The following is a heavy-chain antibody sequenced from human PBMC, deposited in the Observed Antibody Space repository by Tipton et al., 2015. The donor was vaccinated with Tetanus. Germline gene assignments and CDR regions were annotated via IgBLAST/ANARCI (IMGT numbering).Heavy chain of an antibody. CDR2: VCSSGST. Sequence: TLSLTCTVSGGSIRSYYLTWFYQPPGTDVAWSGYVCSSGSTNYNPSLKRRVTISVDTSKNQFSLSLSSVIAADTAVYYCARGVSRDWHGDYFASWGQGELHTVSS. J-gene: IGHJ4*02. V-gene: IGHV4-59*08. CDR3: ARGVSRDWHGDYFAS. D-gene: IGHD2-21*02. CDR1: GGSIRSYY.